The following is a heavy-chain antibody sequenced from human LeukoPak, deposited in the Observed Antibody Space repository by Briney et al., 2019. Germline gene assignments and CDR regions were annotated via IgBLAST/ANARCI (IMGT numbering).Heavy chain of an antibody. CDR1: GYTFTSFA. Sequence: ASVRVSCTASGYTFTSFALSWVRQAPGQGLEWMGWISAYSGDTNYAPKFQDRLTMTTDTSTSTAYMELRSLRYDDTAVYYCAREFGGRGTFDIWGQGTMITVPS. J-gene: IGHJ3*02. CDR3: AREFGGRGTFDI. V-gene: IGHV1-18*01. CDR2: ISAYSGDT. D-gene: IGHD3-16*01.